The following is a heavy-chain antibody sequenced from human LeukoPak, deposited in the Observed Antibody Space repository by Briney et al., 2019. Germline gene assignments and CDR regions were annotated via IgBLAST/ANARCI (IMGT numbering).Heavy chain of an antibody. CDR2: ISANGRNT. D-gene: IGHD1-26*01. V-gene: IGHV3-64*01. CDR3: ARVGLGSGFDY. CDR1: GSTVSSYS. J-gene: IGHJ4*02. Sequence: GGSLRLSCAASGSTVSSYSMHWVRQAPGKGLEYVSAISANGRNTYYASSVKGRFTISRDNSKNTLYLQMGSLRAEDLAVYYCARVGLGSGFDYWGQGTLVTVSS.